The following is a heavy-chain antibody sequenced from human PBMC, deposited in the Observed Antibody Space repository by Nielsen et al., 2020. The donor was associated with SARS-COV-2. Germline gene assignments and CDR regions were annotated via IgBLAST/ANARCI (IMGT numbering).Heavy chain of an antibody. CDR2: ISGSGGST. CDR1: GLTVRSYA. CDR3: ASGWNFDY. V-gene: IGHV3-23*01. Sequence: ETMSLAWGASGLTVRSYAMSWVRQAPGKGLEWVSAISGSGGSTSYADSVKGRFTMSRDNSKNTLYLQMNSLRAEDTAVYYCASGWNFDYWGQGTLVTVSS. D-gene: IGHD6-19*01. J-gene: IGHJ4*02.